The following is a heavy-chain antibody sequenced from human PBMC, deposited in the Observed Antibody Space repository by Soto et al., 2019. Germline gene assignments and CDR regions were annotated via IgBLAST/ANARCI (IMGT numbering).Heavy chain of an antibody. CDR3: AGGRDQPPVGLYFES. V-gene: IGHV1-69*13. CDR1: GGAFTDYI. CDR2: IIPMFGTP. Sequence: SVKVSCKASGGAFTDYIFDWVRQAPGQGLEWMGGIIPMFGTPKYAQKFQHRVTISADVSTGTAYMELTRLRFDDTAVYYCAGGRDQPPVGLYFESWGEGTRVTVSS. D-gene: IGHD1-26*01. J-gene: IGHJ4*02.